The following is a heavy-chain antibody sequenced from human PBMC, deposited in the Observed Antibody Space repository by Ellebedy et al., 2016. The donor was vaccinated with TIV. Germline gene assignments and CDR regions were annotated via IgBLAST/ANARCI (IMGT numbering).Heavy chain of an antibody. D-gene: IGHD3-16*01. V-gene: IGHV3-30*03. CDR2: ISNDGRSK. CDR1: GFTFSAYG. CDR3: APGGTTKVKKGFAY. Sequence: GESLKISCVTSGFTFSAYGMHWVRQAPGKGLEWVANISNDGRSKKHGDSVRGRFTISRDNSKTTLYLQMDSLRDDDTAVYYCAPGGTTKVKKGFAYWGQGTLVTVSS. J-gene: IGHJ4*02.